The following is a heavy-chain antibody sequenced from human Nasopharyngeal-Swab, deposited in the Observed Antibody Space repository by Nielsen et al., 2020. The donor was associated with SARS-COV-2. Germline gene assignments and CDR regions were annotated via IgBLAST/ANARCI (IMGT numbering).Heavy chain of an antibody. Sequence: WVRQAPGQGLEWLGRLNPNSGATDYAQKFQGRVTVTRDTSISTAHMELSSLTSDDTAVYYCVRELPYCVGGSCYSDAFDIWGQGTRVTVSS. CDR3: VRELPYCVGGSCYSDAFDI. J-gene: IGHJ3*02. V-gene: IGHV1-2*06. CDR2: LNPNSGAT. D-gene: IGHD2-15*01.